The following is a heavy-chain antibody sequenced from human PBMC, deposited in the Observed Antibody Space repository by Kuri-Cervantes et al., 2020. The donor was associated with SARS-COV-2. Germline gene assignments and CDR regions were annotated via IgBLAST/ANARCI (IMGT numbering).Heavy chain of an antibody. CDR1: GFTVSSNY. Sequence: GESLKISCAASGFTVSSNYMSWVRQAPGKGLEWVSVIYSGGSTYYADSVKGRFTISRDNAKNSLYLQMNSLRAEDTAVYYCARHPYYDFWSGYTEYNWFDPWGQGTLVTVSS. CDR3: ARHPYYDFWSGYTEYNWFDP. V-gene: IGHV3-53*01. CDR2: IYSGGST. J-gene: IGHJ5*02. D-gene: IGHD3-3*01.